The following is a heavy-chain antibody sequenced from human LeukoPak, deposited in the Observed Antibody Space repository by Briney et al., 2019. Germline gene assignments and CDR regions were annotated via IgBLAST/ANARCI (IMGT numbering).Heavy chain of an antibody. CDR1: AFTFSSYA. V-gene: IGHV3-23*01. J-gene: IGHJ4*02. CDR2: ISTSDGTT. CDR3: AKGRTGFSYGYGIDY. D-gene: IGHD5-18*01. Sequence: GGSLRLSCAASAFTFSSYAMSWDRQAAGKGLEWVSSISTSDGTTYYADSVKGRFTISRDNSKNTLYLEMNSLRAEDAAIYYCAKGRTGFSYGYGIDYWGQGTLVTVSS.